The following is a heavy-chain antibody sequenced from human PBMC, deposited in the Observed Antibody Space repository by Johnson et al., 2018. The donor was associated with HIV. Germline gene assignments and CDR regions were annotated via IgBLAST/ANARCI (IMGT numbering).Heavy chain of an antibody. D-gene: IGHD6-6*01. CDR1: GFTFSSYW. CDR2: IKQDGSEK. J-gene: IGHJ3*02. Sequence: VQLVESGGGLVQPGGSLRLYCAASGFTFSSYWMSWVRQAPGKGLEWVANIKQDGSEKYYVDSVKGRFTISRDNAKNSLYLQMNSLRAEDTAVYYCASLVGSSSGEAFDIWGQGTMVTVSS. V-gene: IGHV3-7*05. CDR3: ASLVGSSSGEAFDI.